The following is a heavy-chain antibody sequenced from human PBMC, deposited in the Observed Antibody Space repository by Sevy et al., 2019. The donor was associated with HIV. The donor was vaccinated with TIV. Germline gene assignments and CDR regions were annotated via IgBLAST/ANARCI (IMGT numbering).Heavy chain of an antibody. D-gene: IGHD3-3*01. V-gene: IGHV1-18*01. Sequence: ASVKVSCKASGYTFTSYGISWVRQAPGQGLEWMGWISAYNGNTNYAQKLQGRVTMTTDTSTGTAYMELRSLRSDDTVVYYCARDRSVRSLYDFWSGYSEHFDYWGQGTLVTVSS. CDR2: ISAYNGNT. J-gene: IGHJ4*02. CDR1: GYTFTSYG. CDR3: ARDRSVRSLYDFWSGYSEHFDY.